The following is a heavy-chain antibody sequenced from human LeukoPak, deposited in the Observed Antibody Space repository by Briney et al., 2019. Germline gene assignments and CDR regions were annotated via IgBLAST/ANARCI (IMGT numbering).Heavy chain of an antibody. Sequence: SETLSLTCTVSGGSISSYYWSWIRQPPGKGLEWIGNIYYSGSTNYNPSLKSRVTISVDTCKNQFSLNLSSVTAADTAVYYCARSRQLLSWPPDYYHYGMDVWGQGTTVTVSS. D-gene: IGHD2-2*01. CDR2: IYYSGST. V-gene: IGHV4-59*01. CDR3: ARSRQLLSWPPDYYHYGMDV. CDR1: GGSISSYY. J-gene: IGHJ6*02.